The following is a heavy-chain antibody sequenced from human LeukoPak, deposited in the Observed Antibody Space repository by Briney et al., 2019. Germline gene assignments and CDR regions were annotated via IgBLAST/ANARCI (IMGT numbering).Heavy chain of an antibody. CDR1: GFTFSSYW. V-gene: IGHV3-7*01. CDR3: ARDPWSGGYWGAFFDY. D-gene: IGHD1-26*01. CDR2: IKQDGSQK. Sequence: GRSLRLSCAASGFTFSSYWMSWVRQAPGKGLEWVANIKQDGSQKYYVDSVKGRFTISRDNAKNSLYLQMNSLRAEDTAVYHCARDPWSGGYWGAFFDYWGQGTLVTVSS. J-gene: IGHJ4*02.